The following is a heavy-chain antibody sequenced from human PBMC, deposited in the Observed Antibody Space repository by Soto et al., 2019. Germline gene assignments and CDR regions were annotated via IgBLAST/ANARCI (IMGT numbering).Heavy chain of an antibody. V-gene: IGHV3-23*01. J-gene: IGHJ4*02. CDR1: GFTFSSYA. D-gene: IGHD3-16*02. Sequence: GGSLRLSCAASGFTFSSYAMSWVRQAPGKGLEWVSAISGSGGSTYYADSVKGRFTISRDNSKNTLYLQMNSLRAEDKAVYYGAKGPPSHDYIWGSYRFLGYYFDYWGQGTLVTVSS. CDR2: ISGSGGST. CDR3: AKGPPSHDYIWGSYRFLGYYFDY.